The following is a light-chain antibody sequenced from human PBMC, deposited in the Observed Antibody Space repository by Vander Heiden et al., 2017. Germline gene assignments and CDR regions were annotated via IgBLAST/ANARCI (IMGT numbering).Light chain of an antibody. V-gene: IGKV3-15*01. Sequence: LSVSPGERATLSCRASQSVSSNLAWYQQKPGQAPRLLIYGASTRATGIPARFSGSGSGTEFTLTISSLQSEDFAVYYCQQYNNWPPRTFGQGTKVEIK. CDR3: QQYNNWPPRT. CDR2: GAS. CDR1: QSVSSN. J-gene: IGKJ1*01.